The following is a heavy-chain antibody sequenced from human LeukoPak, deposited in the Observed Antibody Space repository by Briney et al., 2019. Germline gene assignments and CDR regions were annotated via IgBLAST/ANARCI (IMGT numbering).Heavy chain of an antibody. Sequence: GASLRLSCSASGFTFSDHGLHWVRQAPGKGLEWVAIISDGGSNTYYADSVRGRFTVSRDNSKNTLYLQTTSLRVDDTAVYYCTREVNYYYYMDVWGKGTAVTVS. CDR1: GFTFSDHG. CDR3: TREVNYYYYMDV. D-gene: IGHD4-11*01. V-gene: IGHV3-30*01. CDR2: ISDGGSNT. J-gene: IGHJ6*03.